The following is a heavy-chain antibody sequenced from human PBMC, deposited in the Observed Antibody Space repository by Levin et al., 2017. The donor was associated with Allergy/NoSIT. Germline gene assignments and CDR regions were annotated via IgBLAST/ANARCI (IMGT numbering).Heavy chain of an antibody. CDR1: GVAFSSYS. CDR3: AGMKRNILQAFGI. V-gene: IGHV3-48*02. J-gene: IGHJ3*02. Sequence: GESLKISCVASGVAFSSYSMNWVRQAPGKGLEWISYISSSMSVMVFSFSFPFLFTISRDNAKNSLFLQMNSLRDEDTAVYFCAGMKRNILQAFGIWGQGTMVTVSS. CDR2: ISSSMSVM. D-gene: IGHD2/OR15-2a*01.